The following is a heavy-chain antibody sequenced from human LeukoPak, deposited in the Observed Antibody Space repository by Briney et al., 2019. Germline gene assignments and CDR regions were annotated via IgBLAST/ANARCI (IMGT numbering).Heavy chain of an antibody. J-gene: IGHJ6*02. Sequence: GGSLRLSCAASGFTVSSNYMNWVRQAPEKGLEWVSVIYSGGSTYYADPVKGRFTISRDSSKNTLYLQMNSLRAEDTAIYYCAKKGPGGGYGMDVWGQGTTVTVSS. CDR3: AKKGPGGGYGMDV. CDR2: IYSGGST. CDR1: GFTVSSNY. D-gene: IGHD2-15*01. V-gene: IGHV3-53*01.